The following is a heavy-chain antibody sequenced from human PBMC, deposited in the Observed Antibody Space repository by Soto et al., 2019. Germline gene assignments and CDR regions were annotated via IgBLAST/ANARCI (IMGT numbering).Heavy chain of an antibody. CDR3: TRDVPYPFEVTGYFDL. CDR2: VYRSGAA. V-gene: IGHV4-38-2*02. Sequence: TLSLTCTVSGYSISTGYYWAWVRQSPGKGLEWIGSVYRSGAAYYSPSLKSRVTISVDTSKNQFSLHLKSVTAADAAVYYCTRDVPYPFEVTGYFDLWGHGTPHYVSS. CDR1: GYSISTGYY. J-gene: IGHJ4*01. D-gene: IGHD2-21*02.